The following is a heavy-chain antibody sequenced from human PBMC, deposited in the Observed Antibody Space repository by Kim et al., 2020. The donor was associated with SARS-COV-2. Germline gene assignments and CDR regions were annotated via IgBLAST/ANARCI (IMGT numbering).Heavy chain of an antibody. V-gene: IGHV3-30*04. CDR3: ARDNGAAFDP. CDR1: GFTFSSYA. J-gene: IGHJ5*02. D-gene: IGHD2-8*01. Sequence: GGSLRLSCAASGFTFSSYAMHWVRQAPGKGLEWVAVISYDGSNKYYADSVKGRFTISRDNSKNTLYLQMNSLRAEDTAVYYCARDNGAAFDPWGQGTLVTVSS. CDR2: ISYDGSNK.